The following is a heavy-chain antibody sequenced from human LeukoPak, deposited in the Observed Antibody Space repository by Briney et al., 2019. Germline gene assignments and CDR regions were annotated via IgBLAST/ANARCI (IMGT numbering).Heavy chain of an antibody. J-gene: IGHJ4*02. CDR3: ARGGGYSYGLDY. D-gene: IGHD5-18*01. V-gene: IGHV4-34*01. CDR1: GGSFSGYY. CDR2: INHSGST. Sequence: PSETLSLTCAVYGGSFSGYYWSWIRRPPGKGLEWIGEINHSGSTNYNPSLKSRVTISVDTSKNQFSLKLSSVTAADTAVYYCARGGGYSYGLDYWGQGTLVTVSS.